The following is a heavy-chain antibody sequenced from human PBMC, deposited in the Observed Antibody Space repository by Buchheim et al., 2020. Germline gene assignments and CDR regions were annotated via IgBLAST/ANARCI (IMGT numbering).Heavy chain of an antibody. V-gene: IGHV2-70*04. CDR1: GFSLSTSGVR. J-gene: IGHJ4*02. D-gene: IGHD2-21*01. CDR2: IDWNDGK. CDR3: ARMIWWSHDC. Sequence: QGALKESGPALVKPTQTLTLTCTFSGFSLSTSGVRVSWVRQPPGKALEWLARIDWNDGKFYSSSLKTRLTISKDTSKNQVALTMTNMDPVDTATYYCARMIWWSHDCWGQGTL.